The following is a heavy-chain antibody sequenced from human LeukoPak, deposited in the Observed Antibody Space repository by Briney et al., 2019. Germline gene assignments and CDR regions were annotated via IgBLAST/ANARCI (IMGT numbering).Heavy chain of an antibody. CDR3: AGGSGWVTDS. J-gene: IGHJ4*02. CDR2: IKQDGSEK. D-gene: IGHD6-19*01. Sequence: AGGSLRLSCAASGFTFSAYWMNWVRQAPGKGLEWVANIKQDGSEKYYMDSVKGRFTISRDNAKNSLYLQMNSLRAEDTAVYFCAGGSGWVTDSWGQGTLVTVSA. CDR1: GFTFSAYW. V-gene: IGHV3-7*01.